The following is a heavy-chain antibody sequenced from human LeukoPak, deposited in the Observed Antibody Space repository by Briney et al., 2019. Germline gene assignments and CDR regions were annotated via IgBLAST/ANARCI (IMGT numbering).Heavy chain of an antibody. CDR3: AKDPRRYSRTGGYFEY. Sequence: GGSLRLSCAASGFTFSSYAMSWVRQAPGKGLEWVSAISGSGGSTYYADSVKGRFTISRDNSKNTLYQQVNSLRVEDTAVYYCAKDPRRYSRTGGYFEYWGQGTLVTVSS. V-gene: IGHV3-23*01. CDR1: GFTFSSYA. J-gene: IGHJ4*02. CDR2: ISGSGGST. D-gene: IGHD6-13*01.